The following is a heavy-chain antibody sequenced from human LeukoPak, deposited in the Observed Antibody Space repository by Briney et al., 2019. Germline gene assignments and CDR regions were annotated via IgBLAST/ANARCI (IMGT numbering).Heavy chain of an antibody. Sequence: PGGSLRLSCVASGFTFSSYWMSWVRQAPGKGLEWVANIKKDGSEKYYVDSVKGRFTISGDNAKTSLYLQMNSLRAEDTAVYYCARVHSTPYYDFWSGYYTYYYYYYMDVWGKGTTVAVSS. D-gene: IGHD3-3*01. CDR1: GFTFSSYW. V-gene: IGHV3-7*03. CDR2: IKKDGSEK. J-gene: IGHJ6*03. CDR3: ARVHSTPYYDFWSGYYTYYYYYYMDV.